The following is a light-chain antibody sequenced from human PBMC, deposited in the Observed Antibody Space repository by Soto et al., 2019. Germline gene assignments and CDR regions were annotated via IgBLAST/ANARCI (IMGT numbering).Light chain of an antibody. CDR1: QTISNY. Sequence: DIQMTQSPSSLSASVGDRVTITCRASQTISNYLNWYQQKPGKAPRPLIYAASSLQSGVPSRFSGSGSGTDFTLTISSLQLEDFATYYCQQSYSFPRTFGQGTKVQIK. CDR3: QQSYSFPRT. V-gene: IGKV1-39*01. J-gene: IGKJ1*01. CDR2: AAS.